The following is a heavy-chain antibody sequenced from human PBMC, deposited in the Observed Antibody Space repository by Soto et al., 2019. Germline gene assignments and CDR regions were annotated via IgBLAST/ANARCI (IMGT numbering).Heavy chain of an antibody. D-gene: IGHD5-18*01. CDR2: SIPIFGTA. CDR3: ARGRGFSSDDHYYYFDMDV. Sequence: QVQLVQSGAEVKKPGSSVKVSCKASGGTFNNYPITWVRQAPGQGLEWMGGSIPIFGTANYAQKFQGRVTITVDESTSTAYMELSSLRSEDTAVYYCARGRGFSSDDHYYYFDMDVWGQGTTVTVSS. J-gene: IGHJ6*02. CDR1: GGTFNNYP. V-gene: IGHV1-69*01.